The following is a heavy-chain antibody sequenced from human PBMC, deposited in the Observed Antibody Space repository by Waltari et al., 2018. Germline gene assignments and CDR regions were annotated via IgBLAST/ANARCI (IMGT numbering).Heavy chain of an antibody. CDR2: INPSGGST. Sequence: QVQLVQSGAEVKKPGASVQVSCKASGYTFTSYYMHWVRQAPGQGLEWMGIINPSGGSTSYAQKFQGRVTMTRDTSTSTVYMELSSLRSEDTAVYYCARAATVTAFDYWGQGTLVTVSS. D-gene: IGHD4-4*01. J-gene: IGHJ4*02. CDR3: ARAATVTAFDY. V-gene: IGHV1-46*01. CDR1: GYTFTSYY.